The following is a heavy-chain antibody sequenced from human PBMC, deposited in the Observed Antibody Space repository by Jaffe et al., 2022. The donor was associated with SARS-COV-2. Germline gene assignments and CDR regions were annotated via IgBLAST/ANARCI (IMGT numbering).Heavy chain of an antibody. J-gene: IGHJ4*02. CDR3: ARVGLTYDFWSGSSPIDY. CDR1: GFTFSDYY. D-gene: IGHD3-3*01. CDR2: ISSSSSYT. V-gene: IGHV3-11*06. Sequence: QVQLVESGGGLVKPGGSLRLSCAASGFTFSDYYMSWIRQAPGKGLEWVSYISSSSSYTNYADSVKGRFTISRDNAKNSLYLQMNSLRAEDTAVYYCARVGLTYDFWSGSSPIDYWGQGTLVTVSS.